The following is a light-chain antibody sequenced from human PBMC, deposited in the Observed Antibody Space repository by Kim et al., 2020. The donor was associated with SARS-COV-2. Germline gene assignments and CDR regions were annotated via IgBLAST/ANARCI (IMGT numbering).Light chain of an antibody. CDR1: QSIGNN. V-gene: IGKV3-15*01. J-gene: IGKJ2*01. Sequence: EIVMAQSPATLSVSPGERVTLSCRASQSIGNNLAWYQHKPGQAPRLLIYGASTRAAGIPARFSGSGYGTDFTLTIGSLQSEDFAVYFCQQYNKWPIYTFGQGTKLEI. CDR3: QQYNKWPIYT. CDR2: GAS.